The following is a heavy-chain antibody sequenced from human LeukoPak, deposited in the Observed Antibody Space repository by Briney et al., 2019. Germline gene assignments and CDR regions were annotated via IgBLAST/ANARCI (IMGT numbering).Heavy chain of an antibody. CDR2: TYYRSKWYN. D-gene: IGHD3-22*01. CDR3: ARSSPILIFTMTLDDQDAFDI. J-gene: IGHJ3*02. CDR1: GDSVSSNSAA. Sequence: SQTLSLTCAISGDSVSSNSAAWNWIRQSPSRGLEWLGRTYYRSKWYNDYAVSVKSRITINPHTSKNQLSLQLHSVTPEDTAVYYCARSSPILIFTMTLDDQDAFDIWDQGTMVTVSS. V-gene: IGHV6-1*01.